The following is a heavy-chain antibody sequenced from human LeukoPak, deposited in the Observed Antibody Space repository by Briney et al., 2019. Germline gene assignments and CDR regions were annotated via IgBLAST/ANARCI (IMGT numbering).Heavy chain of an antibody. CDR1: GYSFTSYW. V-gene: IGHV5-10-1*01. J-gene: IGHJ6*03. CDR2: IDPTDSYT. CDR3: ARDGRDYSSAMNF. D-gene: IGHD3/OR15-3a*01. Sequence: GESLKISCKGSGYSFTSYWISWVRQMPGKGLEWMGRIDPTDSYTNYSPSFQGHVTISADKSISTAYLQWSSLKASDTAMYYCARDGRDYSSAMNFWGKGTTVTLS.